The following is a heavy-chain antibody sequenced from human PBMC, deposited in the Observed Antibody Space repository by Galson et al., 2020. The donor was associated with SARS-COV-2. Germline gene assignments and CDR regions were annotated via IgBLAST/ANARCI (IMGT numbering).Heavy chain of an antibody. CDR2: ISIDGGGT. J-gene: IGHJ4*02. CDR3: ARVLPWLRVYDY. Sequence: GESLKISCEASGFIFSRHAMHWVRQAPGKGLEYVSAISIDGGGTFYTNPVKGRFTISRDNSKNTLYLQLGSLRLDDMAVYYCARVLPWLRVYDYWGQGTLVTVSS. CDR1: GFIFSRHA. D-gene: IGHD5-12*01. V-gene: IGHV3-64*01.